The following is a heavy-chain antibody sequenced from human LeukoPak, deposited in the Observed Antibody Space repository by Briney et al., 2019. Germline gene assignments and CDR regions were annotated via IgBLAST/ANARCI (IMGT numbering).Heavy chain of an antibody. CDR3: ARDVRGSNGFYYYYYMDV. Sequence: SETLPLTCTVSGGSIRSYYWSWIRQPAAKGLEYIGRISTSGNTNYNPSLKSRVTMSVDTSNNQFSLKLTSVTAADTAVYYCARDVRGSNGFYYYYYMDVWGKGTTVTVSS. V-gene: IGHV4-4*07. CDR1: GGSIRSYY. D-gene: IGHD3-10*02. CDR2: ISTSGNT. J-gene: IGHJ6*03.